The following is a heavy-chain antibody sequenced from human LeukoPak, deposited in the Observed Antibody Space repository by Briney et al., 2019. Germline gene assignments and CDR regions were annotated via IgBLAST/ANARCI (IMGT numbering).Heavy chain of an antibody. CDR1: GGSISSGSYY. CDR3: ARRGYASGSFGY. D-gene: IGHD3-10*01. CDR2: INHSGST. Sequence: PSQTLSLTCTVSGGSISSGSYYWTWLRQPPGKGLEWIGEINHSGSTNYNPSLKSRVTISVDTSKNQFSLRLSFVTAADTAVYYCARRGYASGSFGYWGQGTLVTVSS. V-gene: IGHV4-39*07. J-gene: IGHJ4*02.